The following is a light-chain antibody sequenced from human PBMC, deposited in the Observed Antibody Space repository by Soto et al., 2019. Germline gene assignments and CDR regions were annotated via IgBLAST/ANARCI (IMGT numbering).Light chain of an antibody. V-gene: IGLV2-14*03. Sequence: QSVLTQPASVSGSPVQSITISCTVTSSDVGGFNSVSWYQLRPGTAPKLILYDVVDRPSGVSYRFSGSKSGNTASLTISGLQAADEAEYFCSSYTSTMTNVFGSGTQLTVL. CDR2: DVV. CDR1: SSDVGGFNS. CDR3: SSYTSTMTNV. J-gene: IGLJ1*01.